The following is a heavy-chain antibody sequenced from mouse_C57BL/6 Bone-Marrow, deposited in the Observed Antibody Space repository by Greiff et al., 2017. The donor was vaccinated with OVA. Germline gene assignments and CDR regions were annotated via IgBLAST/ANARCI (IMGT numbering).Heavy chain of an antibody. J-gene: IGHJ2*01. CDR3: VSRRAIYDGYWDYFDY. D-gene: IGHD2-3*01. V-gene: IGHV1-81*01. CDR2: IYPRSGNT. CDR1: GYTFTSYG. Sequence: QVQLKQSGAELARPGASVKLSCKASGYTFTSYGISWVKQRTGQGLEWIGEIYPRSGNTYYNEKFKGKATLTADKSSSTAYMELRSLTSEDSAVYFCVSRRAIYDGYWDYFDYWGQGTTLTVSS.